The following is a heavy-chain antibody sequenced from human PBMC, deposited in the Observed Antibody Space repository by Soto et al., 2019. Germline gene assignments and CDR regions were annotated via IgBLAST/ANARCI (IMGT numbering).Heavy chain of an antibody. CDR3: ARGLGTNGLDV. CDR1: GYKFTTYG. V-gene: IGHV1-18*04. CDR2: ISTYNGNT. Sequence: QVQLLQSGAAVKKPGASVKVSCKASGYKFTTYGITWVRQAPGQGLEWLGGISTYNGNTDYAQNLQDRVTMTTETSTSTAYLEVRSLTSDDTAVYFCARGLGTNGLDVLGQGTTVTVSS. D-gene: IGHD7-27*01. J-gene: IGHJ6*02.